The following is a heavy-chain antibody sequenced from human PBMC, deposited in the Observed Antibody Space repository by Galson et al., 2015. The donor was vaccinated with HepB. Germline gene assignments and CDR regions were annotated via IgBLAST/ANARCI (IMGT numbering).Heavy chain of an antibody. CDR1: GYTFTGYY. V-gene: IGHV1-2*04. CDR3: ARGPDDGGNLALYD. CDR2: INPNSGGT. D-gene: IGHD4-23*01. J-gene: IGHJ4*02. Sequence: SVKVSCKASGYTFTGYYMHWVRQAPGQGLEWMGWINPNSGGTNYAQKFQGWVTMTRDTSISTAYMEMSRLRSDDTAVYYCARGPDDGGNLALYDWGQGTLVTVSS.